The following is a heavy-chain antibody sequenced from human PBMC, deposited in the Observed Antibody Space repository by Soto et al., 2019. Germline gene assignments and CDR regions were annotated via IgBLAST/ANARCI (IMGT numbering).Heavy chain of an antibody. CDR2: IGTAGDP. J-gene: IGHJ6*02. CDR3: ARDSKIVVVPAATAHYYGMDV. CDR1: GFTFSSYD. Sequence: PGGSLRLSCAASGFTFSSYDMHWVRQATGKGLEWVSAIGTAGDPYYPGSVKGRFTISRENAKNSLYLQMNSLRAGDTAVYYCARDSKIVVVPAATAHYYGMDVWGQGTTVTVSS. D-gene: IGHD2-2*01. V-gene: IGHV3-13*05.